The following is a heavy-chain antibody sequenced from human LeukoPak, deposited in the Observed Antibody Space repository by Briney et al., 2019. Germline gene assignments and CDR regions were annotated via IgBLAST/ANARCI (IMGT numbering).Heavy chain of an antibody. Sequence: SETLSLTCTVSGGSLSSYYWTWIRQPAGKGLEWIGRIYASGSTNYNASLESRVTMSVHTSKNQFSLKLSSVTAADTAIYYCARGGLVHYYFDYWGQGTLVTVSS. CDR2: IYASGST. CDR3: ARGGLVHYYFDY. V-gene: IGHV4-4*07. J-gene: IGHJ4*02. CDR1: GGSLSSYY. D-gene: IGHD3/OR15-3a*01.